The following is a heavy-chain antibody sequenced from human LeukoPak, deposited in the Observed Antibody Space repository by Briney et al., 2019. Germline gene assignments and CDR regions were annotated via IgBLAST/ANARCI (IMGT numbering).Heavy chain of an antibody. CDR3: ARDSSGWSFDY. CDR1: GFTFSSSW. Sequence: GGSLRLSCAASGFTFSSSWMNWVRQPPGKGLVWVSRISTDGSSTRYADSVKGRFTISRDNTKNALYLQMNSLRAEDSAMYYCARDSSGWSFDYWGQGTLVTVSS. J-gene: IGHJ4*02. CDR2: ISTDGSST. D-gene: IGHD6-19*01. V-gene: IGHV3-74*01.